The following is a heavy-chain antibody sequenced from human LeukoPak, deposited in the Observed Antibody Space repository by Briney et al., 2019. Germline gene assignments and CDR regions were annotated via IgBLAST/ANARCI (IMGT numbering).Heavy chain of an antibody. CDR2: INWDDDK. CDR3: ANRIHYDYGMDV. V-gene: IGHV2-5*02. CDR1: GSSRSTSRVG. Sequence: ESRHTLVHPTLPLTLSCTFSGSSRSTSRVGVGWSRQPPAKTLEWLALINWDDDKRYSPSLKSRLTITKDTSKNQVVLTMTNMDPVDTATYYCANRIHYDYGMDVWGKGTPVTVSS. J-gene: IGHJ6*04.